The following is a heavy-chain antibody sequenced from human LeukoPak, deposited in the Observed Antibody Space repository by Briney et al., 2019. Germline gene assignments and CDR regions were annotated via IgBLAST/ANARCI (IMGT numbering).Heavy chain of an antibody. J-gene: IGHJ6*04. V-gene: IGHV3-48*03. D-gene: IGHD3-10*02. Sequence: GGSLRLSCAASGFTLSSYEMNWVRQAPGKGLEWVSYISSSGSTIYYADSVKGRFTISRDNAKNSLYLQMDSLRAEDTAVYYCAELGITMIGGVWGKGTTVTISS. CDR1: GFTLSSYE. CDR3: AELGITMIGGV. CDR2: ISSSGSTI.